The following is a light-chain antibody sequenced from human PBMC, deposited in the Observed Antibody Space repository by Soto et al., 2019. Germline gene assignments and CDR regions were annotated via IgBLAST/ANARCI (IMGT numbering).Light chain of an antibody. CDR1: RSDLGGYNY. J-gene: IGLJ2*01. Sequence: QSALTQPASVSGSPGQSITISCTGTRSDLGGYNYVSWFQHHPGKAPKLLIYDVNSRPSGVSNRFSGSKSDNTASLTISGLQAEDEADYYCSSYTSSSTHVFGGGTKVTVL. V-gene: IGLV2-14*03. CDR3: SSYTSSSTHV. CDR2: DVN.